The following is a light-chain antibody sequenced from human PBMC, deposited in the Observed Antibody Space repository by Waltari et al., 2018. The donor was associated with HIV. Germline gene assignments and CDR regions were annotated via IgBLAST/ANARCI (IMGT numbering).Light chain of an antibody. J-gene: IGKJ1*01. CDR2: EVS. V-gene: IGKV2D-29*02. Sequence: DIVMTQSPLSLSVTPGQMASISCKSSQSLLYRDGKTYLFWYVQKPGQSPQLLMYEVSNRFSGVPGRFSGSGSGSYFTLTISRVEADDVGLYFCMQSIQLPPTFGQGTKLEI. CDR1: QSLLYRDGKTY. CDR3: MQSIQLPPT.